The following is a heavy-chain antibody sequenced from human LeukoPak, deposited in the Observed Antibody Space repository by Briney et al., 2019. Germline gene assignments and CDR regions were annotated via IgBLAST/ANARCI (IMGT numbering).Heavy chain of an antibody. V-gene: IGHV3-21*01. CDR1: GFTFSSYS. J-gene: IGHJ4*02. D-gene: IGHD6-19*01. Sequence: PGGSLRPSCAASGFTFSSYSMNWVRQAPGKGLEWVSSISRGGDYTYSEDSVKGRFTISRDNAKDSLYLQLNSLRAEDTAVYYCARDLMAVAGTGFDYWGQGTLVTVSS. CDR2: ISRGGDYT. CDR3: ARDLMAVAGTGFDY.